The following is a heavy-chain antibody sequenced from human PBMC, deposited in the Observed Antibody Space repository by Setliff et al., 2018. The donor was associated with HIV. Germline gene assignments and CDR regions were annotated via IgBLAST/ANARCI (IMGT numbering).Heavy chain of an antibody. CDR3: ARDPPGYGDANDY. J-gene: IGHJ4*02. CDR1: GASISSQY. D-gene: IGHD4-17*01. Sequence: SETLSLTCIVSGASISSQYWSWIRQPAGKGLEWIGYIYYSGTTYYNPSLKSRVTMSIDTSKNQFSLKVRSVTAADTAVYYCARDPPGYGDANDYWGQGTLVTVSS. V-gene: IGHV4-59*11. CDR2: IYYSGTT.